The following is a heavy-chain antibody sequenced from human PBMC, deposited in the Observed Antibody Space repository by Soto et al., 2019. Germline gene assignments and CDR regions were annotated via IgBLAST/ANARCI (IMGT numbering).Heavy chain of an antibody. CDR1: GGSVSSGSYY. J-gene: IGHJ4*02. Sequence: QVQLQESGPGLVKPSETLSLTCTVSGGSVSSGSYYWSWIRQPPGKGLVWIGYIYYRGSTNYNPSHKSRLTLSVDTSKNQFSLKLSSVTAADTAVYYCARDHITGTQYWGQGTLVTVSS. V-gene: IGHV4-61*01. CDR2: IYYRGST. D-gene: IGHD1-7*01. CDR3: ARDHITGTQY.